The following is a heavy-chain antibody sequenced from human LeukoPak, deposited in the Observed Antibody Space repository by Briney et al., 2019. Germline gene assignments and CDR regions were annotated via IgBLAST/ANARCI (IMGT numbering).Heavy chain of an antibody. V-gene: IGHV4-59*01. D-gene: IGHD1-1*01. CDR1: GGSISSYY. J-gene: IGHJ4*02. CDR3: ARRPVAGTGYFDY. CDR2: IYYSGST. Sequence: SETLSLTCTVSGGSISSYYWSWIRQPPGKGLEWIGYIYYSGSTNYNPSLKRRVTISVDTSKNQFSLKLSSVTAADTAVYYCARRPVAGTGYFDYWGQGTLVTVPS.